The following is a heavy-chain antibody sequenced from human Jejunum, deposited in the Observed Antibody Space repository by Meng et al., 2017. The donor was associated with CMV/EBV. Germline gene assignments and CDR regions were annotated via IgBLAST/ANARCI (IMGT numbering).Heavy chain of an antibody. D-gene: IGHD2-21*02. CDR2: IRYDGTKT. J-gene: IGHJ6*02. CDR3: AKDHDLVTGKDYYYAMDV. Sequence: SYGMHWVRKGPGTGLEWVSFIRYDGTKTYYADSVKGRFTISRDNSKNTLYLQMNSLRVEDTAIYYCAKDHDLVTGKDYYYAMDVWGQGTTVTVSS. CDR1: SYG. V-gene: IGHV3-30*02.